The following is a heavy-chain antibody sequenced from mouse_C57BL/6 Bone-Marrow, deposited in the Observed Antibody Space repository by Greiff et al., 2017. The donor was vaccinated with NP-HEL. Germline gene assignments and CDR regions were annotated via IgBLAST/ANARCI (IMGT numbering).Heavy chain of an antibody. D-gene: IGHD1-3*01. CDR3: SEDSAVYYLAWVFYNSLGFDY. CDR2: GQGLEWIG. V-gene: IGHV1-87*01. Sequence: SGPELARPWASVKISCQASYTFFRRVHFAIRDTNYWMQRGKQRPGQGLEWIGAIYPGNGDTSYNQKYKGKATLTADISSVTAYMHLSCLTSEDSAVYYLAWVFYNSLGFDYWGQGTTLTVSS. CDR1: YTFFRRVH. J-gene: IGHJ2*01.